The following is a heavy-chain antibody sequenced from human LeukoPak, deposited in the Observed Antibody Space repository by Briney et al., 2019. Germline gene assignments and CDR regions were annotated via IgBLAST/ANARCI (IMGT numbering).Heavy chain of an antibody. D-gene: IGHD5-24*01. V-gene: IGHV3-9*03. J-gene: IGHJ6*03. CDR1: GFTFDDYA. CDR2: ISWNSGSI. Sequence: GRSLRLSCAASGFTFDDYAMHWVRQAPGKGLEWVSGISWNSGSIGYADSVKGRFTISRDNAKNSLYLQMNSLRAEDMALYYCAKEIAYGYNGYMDVWGKGTTVTVSS. CDR3: AKEIAYGYNGYMDV.